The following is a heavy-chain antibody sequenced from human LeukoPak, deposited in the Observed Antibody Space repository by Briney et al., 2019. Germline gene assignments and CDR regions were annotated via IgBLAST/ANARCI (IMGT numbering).Heavy chain of an antibody. J-gene: IGHJ3*02. CDR2: INHSGST. CDR3: AREGAFDT. CDR1: GGSFSGYY. V-gene: IGHV4-34*01. Sequence: PSETLSLTCAVYGGSFSGYYWSWIRQPPGKGLEWIGEINHSGSTNYNPSLKSRVTISVDTSKNQFSLKLSSVTAADTAVYYCAREGAFDTWGQGTMVTVSS.